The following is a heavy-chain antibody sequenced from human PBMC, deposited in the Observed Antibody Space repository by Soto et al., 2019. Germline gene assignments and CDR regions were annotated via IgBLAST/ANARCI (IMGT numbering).Heavy chain of an antibody. CDR3: ARETVVAPVAIQL. D-gene: IGHD2-2*02. CDR2: IYYSGST. Sequence: QVQLQESGPGLVKPSQTLSLTCTVSGGSISSGDYYWSWIRQPPGKGLEWIGYIYYSGSTYYNPSLKSRITISVGTSKNQFSLKLSSVTAADTAVYYCARETVVAPVAIQLWGQGTLVTVSS. J-gene: IGHJ4*02. V-gene: IGHV4-30-4*01. CDR1: GGSISSGDYY.